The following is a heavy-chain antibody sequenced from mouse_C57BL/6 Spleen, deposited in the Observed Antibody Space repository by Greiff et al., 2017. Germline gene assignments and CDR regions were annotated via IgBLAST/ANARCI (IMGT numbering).Heavy chain of an antibody. J-gene: IGHJ3*01. D-gene: IGHD1-1*01. Sequence: EVQLQQSGAELVRPGASVKLSCTASGFNIKDDYMHWVKQRPEQGLEWIGWIDPENGDTEYASKFQGKATITADTSSNTAYLQLSRLTSEDTAVYYCTTRGYYYGSTVAYWGQGTLVTVSA. CDR2: IDPENGDT. CDR1: GFNIKDDY. V-gene: IGHV14-4*01. CDR3: TTRGYYYGSTVAY.